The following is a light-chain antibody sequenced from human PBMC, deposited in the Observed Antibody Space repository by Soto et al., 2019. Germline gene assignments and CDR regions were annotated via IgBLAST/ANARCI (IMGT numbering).Light chain of an antibody. CDR1: SSNIGAGYD. Sequence: QSVLTQPPSGSGAPGQRVTISCTGSSSNIGAGYDVHWYQQLPGTAPKLLIYGNSNRPSGVPDRFSGSKSGTSASLAITGLQAEHAADYYCQSYDSSLSGWVFGTGTKVTVL. CDR2: GNS. CDR3: QSYDSSLSGWV. V-gene: IGLV1-40*01. J-gene: IGLJ1*01.